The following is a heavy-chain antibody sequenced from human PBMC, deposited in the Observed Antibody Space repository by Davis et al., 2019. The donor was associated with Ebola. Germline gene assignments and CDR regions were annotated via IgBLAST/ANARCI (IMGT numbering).Heavy chain of an antibody. J-gene: IGHJ4*02. CDR1: GYIFTRYS. CDR2: INGGNGDT. V-gene: IGHV1-3*01. CDR3: ARVGCTGGVCYTLDY. Sequence: AASVKVSCKTSGYIFTRYSIHWVRQAPGEGLEWVGWINGGNGDTKCSQKFQGRVTFTRDASASTAYMELSSLRSEDTAMYYCARVGCTGGVCYTLDYWGQGTLVTVSS. D-gene: IGHD2-8*02.